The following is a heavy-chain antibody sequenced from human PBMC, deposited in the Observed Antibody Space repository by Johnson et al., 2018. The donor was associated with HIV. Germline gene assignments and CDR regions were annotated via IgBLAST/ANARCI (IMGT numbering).Heavy chain of an antibody. J-gene: IGHJ3*01. CDR2: ISYDGSHK. CDR1: GFTFRSYA. V-gene: IGHV3-30*14. CDR3: ARDGKYSSIGPDAFDV. D-gene: IGHD6-13*01. Sequence: QVQLVESGGGVVQPGRSLRLSCAASGFTFRSYAMHWVRQAPGKGLEWVALISYDGSHKFYADSVKGRFTISRDHSENTLYLQMNSLRPEDTAVYFCARDGKYSSIGPDAFDVWGQGTMVAVSS.